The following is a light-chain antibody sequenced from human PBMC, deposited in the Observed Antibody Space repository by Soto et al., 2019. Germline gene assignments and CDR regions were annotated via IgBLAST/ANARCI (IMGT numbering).Light chain of an antibody. J-gene: IGKJ1*01. Sequence: DIQMTPSPSSLSASVGDRVTITCRASQNIRSYLNWYQQKPGKAPQLLIYAPSSLQTGVPSRFSASGSGTDFSLVISDLQPEDSATYYCQQGYSSRWTSGRGTKVEI. V-gene: IGKV1-39*01. CDR2: APS. CDR3: QQGYSSRWT. CDR1: QNIRSY.